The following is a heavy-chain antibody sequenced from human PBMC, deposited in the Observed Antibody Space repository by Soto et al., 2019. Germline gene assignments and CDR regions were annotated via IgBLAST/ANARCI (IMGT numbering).Heavy chain of an antibody. V-gene: IGHV1-18*01. CDR3: ARIGFDGN. Sequence: QVQLVQSGSEIKKPGASVKVSCKAFGYTFTSYGIGWVRQAPGQGLEWMGWISVFNDNTNYAQKFQGRVTMTTETSSSTAYMELRSLKSDDTAVYYCARIGFDGNWGQGKLVNVSS. CDR2: ISVFNDNT. CDR1: GYTFTSYG. D-gene: IGHD3-9*01. J-gene: IGHJ1*01.